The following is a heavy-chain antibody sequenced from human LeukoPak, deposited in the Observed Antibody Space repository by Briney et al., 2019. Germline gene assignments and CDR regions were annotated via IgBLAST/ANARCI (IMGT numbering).Heavy chain of an antibody. Sequence: SETLSLTCTVSGGSISSYYWSWIRQPPGKGLEWIGYIYYSGSTNYNPSLKSRVTISVDTSKNQFSLKLSSVTAADTAVYYCARHPTYGRNFDYWGQGTLGTVSS. CDR3: ARHPTYGRNFDY. J-gene: IGHJ4*02. V-gene: IGHV4-59*08. CDR2: IYYSGST. D-gene: IGHD3-16*01. CDR1: GGSISSYY.